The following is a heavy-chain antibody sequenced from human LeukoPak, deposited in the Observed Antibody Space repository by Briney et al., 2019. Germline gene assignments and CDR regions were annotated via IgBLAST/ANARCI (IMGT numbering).Heavy chain of an antibody. V-gene: IGHV3-33*08. D-gene: IGHD3-10*01. J-gene: IGHJ4*02. CDR1: GFIFSTYG. CDR2: IWYDGSNK. Sequence: GGSLRLSCAASGFIFSTYGMHWVRQAPGKGLEWVALIWYDGSNKYYADSVKGRFTISRDNSKNTLYLQMNSLRAEDTAVYYCAGSYYNVFDYWGQGTLVTVSS. CDR3: AGSYYNVFDY.